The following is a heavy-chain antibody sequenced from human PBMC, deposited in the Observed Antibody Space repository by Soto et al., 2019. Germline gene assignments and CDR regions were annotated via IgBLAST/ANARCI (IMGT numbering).Heavy chain of an antibody. J-gene: IGHJ6*02. Sequence: SETLSLTCTVSGGSISSSSYYWGWIRQPPGKGLEWIGSIYYSGSTYYNPSLKSRVTISVDTSKNQFSLKLSSVTAADTAVYYCARLDLEYSSSSEVYYYGMDVWGQGTTVT. CDR2: IYYSGST. V-gene: IGHV4-39*01. CDR1: GGSISSSSYY. CDR3: ARLDLEYSSSSEVYYYGMDV. D-gene: IGHD6-6*01.